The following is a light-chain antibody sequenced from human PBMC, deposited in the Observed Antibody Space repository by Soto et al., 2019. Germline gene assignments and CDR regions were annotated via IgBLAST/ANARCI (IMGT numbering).Light chain of an antibody. Sequence: EIVMTQSPATLSVSPVGRATLSCMASQSISDTLAWYQQKPGQAPRLLIYGASTRATAIPPRFSGSGSGTEFTLTISSLQSEDFAVYFCQQYNNWPGTFGQGTKVDTK. J-gene: IGKJ1*01. CDR3: QQYNNWPGT. V-gene: IGKV3-15*01. CDR2: GAS. CDR1: QSISDT.